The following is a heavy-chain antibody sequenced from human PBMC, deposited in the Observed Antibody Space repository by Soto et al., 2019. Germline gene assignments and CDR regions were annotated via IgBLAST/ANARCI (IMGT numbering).Heavy chain of an antibody. D-gene: IGHD5-12*01. CDR3: ARDRWLRYSGYDWHFDY. CDR2: IISGSGNI. Sequence: EVQLVESGGVLVQPGESLRLSCAASGFPFSSYEMNWVRQAPGKGLEWVAYIISGSGNIYYTESEKVLFTISRDNAKNSVDLQMNSMRAEDTAVYYCARDRWLRYSGYDWHFDYWGQGTLVTVSS. J-gene: IGHJ4*02. CDR1: GFPFSSYE. V-gene: IGHV3-48*03.